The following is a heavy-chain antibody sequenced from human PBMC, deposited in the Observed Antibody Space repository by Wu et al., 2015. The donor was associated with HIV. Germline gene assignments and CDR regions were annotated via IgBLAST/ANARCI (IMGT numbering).Heavy chain of an antibody. Sequence: QVQLLQSVSQMKKSGASLNVSCQTSGYTFSDYYLHWVRRAPGQALQWMGWINPENGDTNYAQTFKGRVTMTRDTSINTAYMELSGLRSEDTAIYYCAVLYNLEPVKDILDTWGQGTLVTVSS. D-gene: IGHD3-16*01. V-gene: IGHV1-2*02. CDR2: INPENGDT. J-gene: IGHJ5*02. CDR1: GYTFSDYY. CDR3: AVLYNLEPVKDILDT.